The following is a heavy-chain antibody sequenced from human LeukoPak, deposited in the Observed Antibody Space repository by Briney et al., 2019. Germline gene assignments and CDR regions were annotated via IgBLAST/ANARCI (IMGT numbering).Heavy chain of an antibody. V-gene: IGHV3-48*01. Sequence: GGSLRPSCAGSGFTFSSNDMSWVRQPPGKGLEWVSYISITSKTIKYADSVKGRFTISRDNSKNTLYLQMTSLRAEDTAIYYCAKSVKGDDAFDIWGQGTMVTVSS. D-gene: IGHD3-16*01. J-gene: IGHJ3*02. CDR3: AKSVKGDDAFDI. CDR2: ISITSKTI. CDR1: GFTFSSND.